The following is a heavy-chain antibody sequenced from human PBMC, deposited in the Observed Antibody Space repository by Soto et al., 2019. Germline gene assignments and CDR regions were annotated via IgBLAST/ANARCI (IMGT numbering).Heavy chain of an antibody. CDR1: GFSFSSYT. Sequence: GGSLRLSCTASGFSFSSYTMNWVRQAPGKGLQWVASITNRGTHTYSADSVKGRFTISRDNDKNSLYLQMNNLRAEDTATYYCTRAHEVAWFDSWGLGTLDTVS. D-gene: IGHD2-15*01. V-gene: IGHV3-21*06. CDR2: ITNRGTHT. CDR3: TRAHEVAWFDS. J-gene: IGHJ5*01.